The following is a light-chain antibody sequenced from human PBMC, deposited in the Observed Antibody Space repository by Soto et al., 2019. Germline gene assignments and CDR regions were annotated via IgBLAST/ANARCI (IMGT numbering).Light chain of an antibody. CDR1: QSVSSN. V-gene: IGKV3-15*01. Sequence: EIVMTQSPATLSVSPGERATLSCRASQSVSSNLAWYQQKPGQAPRLLIYAASTRATGIPARFSGSGSGTEFTLTISSLQSEDFAVYYYQQYNKWPPYTFGQGTKLEIK. J-gene: IGKJ2*01. CDR3: QQYNKWPPYT. CDR2: AAS.